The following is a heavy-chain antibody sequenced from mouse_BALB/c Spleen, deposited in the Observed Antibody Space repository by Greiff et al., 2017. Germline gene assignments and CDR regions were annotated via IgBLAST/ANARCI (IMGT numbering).Heavy chain of an antibody. D-gene: IGHD2-1*01. CDR3: ARAVYGNYDAMDY. J-gene: IGHJ4*01. CDR2: ISSGGSYT. V-gene: IGHV5-9-4*01. Sequence: EVKLMESGGGLVKPGGSLKLSCAASGFTFSSYAMSWVRQSPEKRLEWVAEISSGGSYTYYPDTVTGRFTISRDNAKNTLYLEMSSLRSEDTAMYYCARAVYGNYDAMDYWGQGTSVTVSS. CDR1: GFTFSSYA.